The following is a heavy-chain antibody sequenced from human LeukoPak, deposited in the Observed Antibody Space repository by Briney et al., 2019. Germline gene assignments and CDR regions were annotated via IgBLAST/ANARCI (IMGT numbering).Heavy chain of an antibody. CDR3: ARVDLWFGELPINRFDP. CDR2: ISSSSSTI. CDR1: GFTFSSYS. D-gene: IGHD3-10*01. Sequence: GGSLRLSCASSGFTFSSYSMNWVRQAPGKGLEWVSYISSSSSTIYYADSVKGRFTISRDNAKNSLYLQMNSLRAEDTAVYYCARVDLWFGELPINRFDPRGQGTLVTVSS. V-gene: IGHV3-48*04. J-gene: IGHJ5*02.